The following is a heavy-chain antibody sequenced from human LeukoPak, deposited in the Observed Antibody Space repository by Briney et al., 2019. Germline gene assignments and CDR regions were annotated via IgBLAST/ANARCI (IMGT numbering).Heavy chain of an antibody. CDR1: GFTFSSYD. Sequence: GGSLRLSCAASGFTFSSYDMHWVRQATGKGLEWVSAIGTAGDTHYPGSVKGRFTISRENAKKSLYLQMNSLRAGDTAVYYCARARRDGYNLRVGPYYFDYWGQGTLVTVSS. D-gene: IGHD5-24*01. CDR2: IGTAGDT. CDR3: ARARRDGYNLRVGPYYFDY. J-gene: IGHJ4*02. V-gene: IGHV3-13*01.